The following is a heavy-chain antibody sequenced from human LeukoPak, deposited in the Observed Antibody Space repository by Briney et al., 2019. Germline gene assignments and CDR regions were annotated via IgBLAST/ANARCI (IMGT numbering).Heavy chain of an antibody. J-gene: IGHJ6*03. CDR2: IYYSGST. D-gene: IGHD6-19*01. Sequence: SETLSLTCTVSGGSISSYYWSWIRQPPGKRLEWIAYIYYSGSTNYNPSLKSRVTISVDTSKNQLSLKLSSVTAADTAVYYCARHGVAVAGGSLYYYMDVWGKGTTVTVSS. V-gene: IGHV4-59*08. CDR1: GGSISSYY. CDR3: ARHGVAVAGGSLYYYMDV.